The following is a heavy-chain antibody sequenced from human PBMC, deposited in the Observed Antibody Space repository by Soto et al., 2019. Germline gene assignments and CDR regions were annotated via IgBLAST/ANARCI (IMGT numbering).Heavy chain of an antibody. CDR3: ARHRIQLERYYYYGMDV. CDR1: GYSFTSYW. CDR2: IDPSDSYT. Sequence: PGESLKISCMGSGYSFTSYWISWVRQMPGKGLEWMGRIDPSDSYTNYSPSFQGHVTISADKSISTAYLQWSSLKASDTAMYYCARHRIQLERYYYYGMDVWGQGTTVTVSS. V-gene: IGHV5-10-1*01. J-gene: IGHJ6*02. D-gene: IGHD1-1*01.